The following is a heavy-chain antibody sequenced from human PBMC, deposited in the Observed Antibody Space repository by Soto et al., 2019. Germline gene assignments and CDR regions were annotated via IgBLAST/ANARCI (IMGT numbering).Heavy chain of an antibody. D-gene: IGHD6-13*01. CDR2: INWNSGSI. J-gene: IGHJ1*01. Sequence: GGSLRLSCAASGFTFDDYAMHWVRQVPGKGLEWVSGINWNSGSIGYGDSVKGRFAISRDNAKSSLHLQMNSLSAEDTAFYYCVKDESINWYSGHFRHWGQGTLVTVSS. CDR3: VKDESINWYSGHFRH. CDR1: GFTFDDYA. V-gene: IGHV3-9*01.